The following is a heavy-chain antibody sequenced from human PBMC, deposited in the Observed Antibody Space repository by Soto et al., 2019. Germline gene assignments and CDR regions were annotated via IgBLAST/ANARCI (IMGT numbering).Heavy chain of an antibody. D-gene: IGHD1-1*01. Sequence: QVQLVQSGAEVKKPGASVKVSCKASGYTFSSYGINWVRQAPGQGLEWMGWISVYSGNTKYARNLQGRVTMTTDSSTSTAYMELRSLRSDDTAVYYCARELEPRFYYYVMDVWGQGTTVTVSS. J-gene: IGHJ6*02. CDR3: ARELEPRFYYYVMDV. V-gene: IGHV1-18*01. CDR1: GYTFSSYG. CDR2: ISVYSGNT.